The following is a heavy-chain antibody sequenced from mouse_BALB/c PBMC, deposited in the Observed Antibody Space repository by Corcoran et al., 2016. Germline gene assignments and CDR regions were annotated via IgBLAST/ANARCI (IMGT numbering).Heavy chain of an antibody. CDR1: GYILTDYY. CDR2: IYPGTGNT. Sequence: QIQLQQSGPELVKPGASVKISCKASGYILTDYYINWVKQKSGQGLEWIGWIYPGTGNTKYNEKFKGKATLTVDTSSSTAYMQLSSLTSEDTAVYYCARYYGSSYFDYWGQGTTLTVSS. CDR3: ARYYGSSYFDY. V-gene: IGHV1-84*02. J-gene: IGHJ2*01. D-gene: IGHD1-1*01.